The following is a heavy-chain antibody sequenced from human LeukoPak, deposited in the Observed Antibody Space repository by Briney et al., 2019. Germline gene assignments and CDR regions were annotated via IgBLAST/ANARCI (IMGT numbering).Heavy chain of an antibody. D-gene: IGHD1-26*01. Sequence: GGSLRLSCAASGFTFDDYGMSWVRHAPGKGLEWVSGINWNGGSTGYADSVKGRFTISRDNAKNSLYLQMNSLRAEDTALYYCARDSGVGATQWALDYWGQGTLVTVSS. V-gene: IGHV3-20*04. J-gene: IGHJ4*02. CDR2: INWNGGST. CDR1: GFTFDDYG. CDR3: ARDSGVGATQWALDY.